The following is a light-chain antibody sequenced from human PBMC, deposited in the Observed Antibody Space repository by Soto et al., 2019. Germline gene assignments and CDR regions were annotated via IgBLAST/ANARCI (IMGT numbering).Light chain of an antibody. Sequence: DIHMTQSPSTLPASVGDRVTITCRASQSISNWLAWYQQKPGKAPNLLIYDASSLQSGVPSRFSGSGSGTKFTLTIASLQPDDFATYYCQQYETFSGTFGPGTKVDIK. CDR2: DAS. CDR3: QQYETFSGT. V-gene: IGKV1-5*01. J-gene: IGKJ1*01. CDR1: QSISNW.